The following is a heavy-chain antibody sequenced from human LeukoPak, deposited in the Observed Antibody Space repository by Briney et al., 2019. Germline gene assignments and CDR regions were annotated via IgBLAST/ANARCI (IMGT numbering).Heavy chain of an antibody. D-gene: IGHD6-19*01. Sequence: SETLSLTCTVSGGSISSSSYYWGWIRQPPGKGLEWIGSTYYSGSTYYNPSLKSRVTISVDTSKNQFSLKLSSVTAADTAVYYCARLRVVSPVAGTYFDYWGQGTLVTVSS. CDR1: GGSISSSSYY. V-gene: IGHV4-39*01. CDR2: TYYSGST. CDR3: ARLRVVSPVAGTYFDY. J-gene: IGHJ4*02.